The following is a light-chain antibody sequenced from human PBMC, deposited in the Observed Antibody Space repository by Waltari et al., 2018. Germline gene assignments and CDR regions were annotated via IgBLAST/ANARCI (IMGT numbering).Light chain of an antibody. CDR2: KAS. CDR1: QSVSRF. V-gene: IGKV3-20*01. Sequence: EIVLTQSPGTLSLPPGERATLSCRASQSVSRFLAWYQQKPGQAPRLLIYKASSRATDIPDRFSGSGSGTDFSLTISRLEPEDFAVYYCQKYGTLPATFGQGTKVEIK. CDR3: QKYGTLPAT. J-gene: IGKJ1*01.